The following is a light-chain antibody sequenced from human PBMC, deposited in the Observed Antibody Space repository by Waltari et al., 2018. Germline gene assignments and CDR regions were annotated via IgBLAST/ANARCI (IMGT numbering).Light chain of an antibody. CDR1: SSDDGGYNH. J-gene: IGLJ1*01. Sequence: QSALTQPAPVSGSPGQSITISCTGISSDDGGYNHVSWYKQYQGKAPKLMSYDVSNRPAGVSNRCAGSNHSNTASLAISGLQAEDEADYYCSSYTSSSPYVFGTGTKVTVL. V-gene: IGLV2-14*03. CDR3: SSYTSSSPYV. CDR2: DVS.